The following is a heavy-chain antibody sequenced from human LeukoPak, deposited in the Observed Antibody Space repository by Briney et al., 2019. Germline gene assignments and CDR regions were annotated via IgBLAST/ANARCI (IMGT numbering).Heavy chain of an antibody. CDR3: ARHIDGYPVDY. CDR1: SYSFTSYW. V-gene: IGHV5-51*01. CDR2: IYPGDSDT. J-gene: IGHJ4*02. Sequence: PGEAPKIFCKGSSYSFTSYWIGWVRRMPGKGLEGMGIIYPGDSDTRYSPSFQGQVTISADKSISHAYLQWSSLKATDTAMYYCARHIDGYPVDYWGQGTLVTVSS. D-gene: IGHD5-24*01.